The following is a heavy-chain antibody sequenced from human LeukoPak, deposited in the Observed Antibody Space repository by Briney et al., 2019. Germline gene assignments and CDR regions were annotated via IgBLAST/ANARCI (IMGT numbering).Heavy chain of an antibody. CDR2: INPSGGST. Sequence: ASVKVSCKASGYTFTSYYMHWVRQAPGQGLEWMGIINPSGGSTSYAQKFQGRVTMTRDMSTSTVYMELSSLRSEDTAVYYCARGYAARMYSGSYGLDYWGQETLVTVSS. CDR3: ARGYAARMYSGSYGLDY. CDR1: GYTFTSYY. V-gene: IGHV1-46*01. J-gene: IGHJ4*02. D-gene: IGHD1-26*01.